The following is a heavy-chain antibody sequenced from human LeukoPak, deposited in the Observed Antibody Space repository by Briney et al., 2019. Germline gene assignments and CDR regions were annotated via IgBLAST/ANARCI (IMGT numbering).Heavy chain of an antibody. CDR1: GGSLSAYY. V-gene: IGHV4-4*07. CDR3: ARGHYYDFWSGYYQGWFDP. D-gene: IGHD3-3*01. J-gene: IGHJ5*02. Sequence: SETLSLTCTVSGGSLSAYYWNWIRQPAGKGLEWIGRIYTCGSANHNPSLKSRVTMSVDTSRNQFSLRLSSVTAADTAVYYCARGHYYDFWSGYYQGWFDPWGQGTLVTVSS. CDR2: IYTCGSA.